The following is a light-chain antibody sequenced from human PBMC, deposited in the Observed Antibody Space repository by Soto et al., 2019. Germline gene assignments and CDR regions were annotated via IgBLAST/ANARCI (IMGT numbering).Light chain of an antibody. Sequence: QSVLTQPASVSGSPGQSITISCSGSSGDIGGHKYVSWYQQHPGKAPKLIIYDLTNRPSGVSNRFSGSKSGNTASLTISGLQAEDEADYFCTSCTTSLYVFGSGTKVTV. CDR1: SGDIGGHKY. J-gene: IGLJ1*01. V-gene: IGLV2-14*01. CDR3: TSCTTSLYV. CDR2: DLT.